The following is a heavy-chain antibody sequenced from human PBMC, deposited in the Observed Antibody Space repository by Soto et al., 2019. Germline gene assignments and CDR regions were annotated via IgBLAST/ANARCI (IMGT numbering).Heavy chain of an antibody. CDR3: ARQGAITMVRGVISPLYGMDV. V-gene: IGHV4-39*01. Sequence: SETLSLTCTVSGGSISSSSYYWGWIRQPPGKGLERIGSIYYSGSTYYNPSLKSRVTISVDTSKNQFSLKLSSVTAADTAVYYCARQGAITMVRGVISPLYGMDVWGQGTTVTVSS. CDR2: IYYSGST. CDR1: GGSISSSSYY. J-gene: IGHJ6*02. D-gene: IGHD3-10*01.